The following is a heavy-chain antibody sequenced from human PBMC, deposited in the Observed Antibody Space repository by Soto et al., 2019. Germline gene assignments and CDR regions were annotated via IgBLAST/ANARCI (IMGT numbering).Heavy chain of an antibody. D-gene: IGHD3-10*01. CDR2: IYYSGST. CDR3: AREFLPYGSGSYPDY. Sequence: QVQLQESGPGLVKPSQTLSLTCTVSGGSISSGGYYWSWIRQHPGKGLEWIGYIYYSGSTYYNPSLRSRGTISVDTSKIQFSLKPSSVTAADTAVYYCAREFLPYGSGSYPDYWGQGTLVTVSS. CDR1: GGSISSGGYY. J-gene: IGHJ4*02. V-gene: IGHV4-31*03.